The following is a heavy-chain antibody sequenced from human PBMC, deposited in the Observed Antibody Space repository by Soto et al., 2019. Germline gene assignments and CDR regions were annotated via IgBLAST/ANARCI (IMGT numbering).Heavy chain of an antibody. CDR3: AKIEMGWFAH. D-gene: IGHD2-8*01. V-gene: IGHV3-23*01. CDR2: ISGSGGHT. J-gene: IGHJ5*02. CDR1: GFSFFSYA. Sequence: GGSLRLSCTGSGFSFFSYAMSWVRQAPGKGLEWVSTISGSGGHTYYADSVKGRFVVSRDNDKNTVYLHMSSLTGEDTAVYFCAKIEMGWFAHWGPGTQVTVSS.